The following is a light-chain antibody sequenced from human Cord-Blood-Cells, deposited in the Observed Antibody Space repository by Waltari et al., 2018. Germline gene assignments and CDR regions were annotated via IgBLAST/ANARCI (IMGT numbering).Light chain of an antibody. V-gene: IGLV2-23*01. CDR3: CSYAGSSTVV. CDR2: EGS. Sequence: QSALTQPASVSGSPGQSITIPCTGTSSDVGSYNLVSWYRQHPGKAPKLMIYEGSKRPSGVSNRFSGSKSGNTASLTISGLQAEDEADYYCCSYAGSSTVVFGGGTKLTVL. J-gene: IGLJ2*01. CDR1: SSDVGSYNL.